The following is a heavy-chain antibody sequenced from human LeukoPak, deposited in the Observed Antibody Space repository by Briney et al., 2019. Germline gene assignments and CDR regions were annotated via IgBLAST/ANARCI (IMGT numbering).Heavy chain of an antibody. V-gene: IGHV4-61*08. CDR3: ARHQLNFDY. CDR1: GGSISSGGYY. CDR2: IDYSGGT. D-gene: IGHD1-1*01. Sequence: SETLSLTCTVSGGSISSGGYYWSWIRQPPGKGLEWIGYIDYSGGTNYNPSLKSRVTISVDTSKNQFSLKLSSVTAADTAVYYCARHQLNFDYWGQGILVTVSS. J-gene: IGHJ4*02.